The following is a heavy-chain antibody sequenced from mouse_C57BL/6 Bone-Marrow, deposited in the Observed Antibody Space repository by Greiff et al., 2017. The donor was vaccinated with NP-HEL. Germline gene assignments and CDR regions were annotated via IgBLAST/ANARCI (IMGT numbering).Heavy chain of an antibody. Sequence: VQLQESGPELVKPGASVKISCKASGYAFSSSWMNWVKQRPGKGLEWIGRIYPGDGDPNYNGKFKGKATLTADKSSSTAYMQLSSLTSEDSAIYYCARFEYGYGYAVGHYFDYWGQGTTLTVSS. D-gene: IGHD2-2*01. CDR3: ARFEYGYGYAVGHYFDY. V-gene: IGHV1-82*01. CDR2: IYPGDGDP. CDR1: GYAFSSSW. J-gene: IGHJ2*01.